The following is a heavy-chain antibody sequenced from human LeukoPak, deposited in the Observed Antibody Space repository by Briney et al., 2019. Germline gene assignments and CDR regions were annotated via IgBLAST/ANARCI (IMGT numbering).Heavy chain of an antibody. CDR1: GGSISSSSYY. V-gene: IGHV4-39*07. D-gene: IGHD5-12*01. CDR3: ARGRGSRSPLKAKRDYFDY. Sequence: NPSETLSLTCTVSGGSISSSSYYWGWIRQPPGKGLEWIGSIYYSGSTYYNPSHKSRVTISVDTSKNQFSLKLSSVTAADTAVYYCARGRGSRSPLKAKRDYFDYWGQGTLVTVSS. J-gene: IGHJ4*02. CDR2: IYYSGST.